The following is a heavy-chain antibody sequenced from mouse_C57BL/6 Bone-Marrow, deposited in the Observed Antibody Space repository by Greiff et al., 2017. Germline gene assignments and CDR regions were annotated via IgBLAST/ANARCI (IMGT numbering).Heavy chain of an antibody. CDR3: ARGHYGSSYDWYFDV. Sequence: PGQGLEWIGEIDPSDSYTNYNQKFKGKSTLTVDKSSSTAYMQLSSLTSEDSAVYYCARGHYGSSYDWYFDVWGTGTTVTVSS. D-gene: IGHD1-1*01. V-gene: IGHV1-69*01. CDR2: IDPSDSYT. J-gene: IGHJ1*03.